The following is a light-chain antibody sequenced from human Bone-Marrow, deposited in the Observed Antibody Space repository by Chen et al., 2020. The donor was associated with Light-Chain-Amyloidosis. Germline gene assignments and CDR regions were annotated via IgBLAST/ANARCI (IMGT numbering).Light chain of an antibody. CDR2: GAS. CDR3: QQYGSSPV. Sequence: EIVLTQSPGTLSLSPVERATLSCRASQSVSSSYLAWYQQKPGQAPRLLIYGASSRATGIPDRFSGSGYGTDFTLTISRLEPEDFAVYYCQQYGSSPVFGQGTKLEIK. CDR1: QSVSSSY. J-gene: IGKJ2*01. V-gene: IGKV3-20*01.